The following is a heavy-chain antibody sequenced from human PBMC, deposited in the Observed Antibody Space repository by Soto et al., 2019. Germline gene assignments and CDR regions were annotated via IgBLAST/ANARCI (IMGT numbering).Heavy chain of an antibody. Sequence: ASVKVSCKSSGYTLTGFYMHWVRQAPGQGLEWMGWINPNSGGTNYAQKFQGRVTMTRDTSISTVYMELSRLRSDGTAVYYCARYLLLGVTLIPDSWGQGTLVTVSS. J-gene: IGHJ4*02. D-gene: IGHD4-4*01. CDR3: ARYLLLGVTLIPDS. CDR1: GYTLTGFY. V-gene: IGHV1-2*02. CDR2: INPNSGGT.